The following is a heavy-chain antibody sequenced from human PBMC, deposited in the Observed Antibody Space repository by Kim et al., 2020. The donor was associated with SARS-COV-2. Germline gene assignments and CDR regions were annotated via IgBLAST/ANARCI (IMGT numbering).Heavy chain of an antibody. CDR2: LSGAATGT. J-gene: IGHJ4*02. V-gene: IGHV3-23*01. CDR3: AKRSASGTFYFDS. D-gene: IGHD6-13*01. CDR1: GFTFSNYA. Sequence: GGSLRLSCAASGFTFSNYAMTWVRQAPGKGLEWVSSLSGAATGTYYADSVKGRFTISRDNSKNTLYLQMNNLRTEDTAVYYCAKRSASGTFYFDSWGQGTLVTVSS.